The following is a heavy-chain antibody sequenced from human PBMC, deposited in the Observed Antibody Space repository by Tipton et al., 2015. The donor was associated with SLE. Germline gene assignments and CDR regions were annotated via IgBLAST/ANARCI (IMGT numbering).Heavy chain of an antibody. V-gene: IGHV4-39*01. CDR1: GGSISSSSYY. CDR2: IYYSGST. Sequence: GLVKPSETLSLTCTVSGGSISSSSYYWGWIRQPPGKGLEWIGSIYYSGSTYYNPSLKSRVTISVDTSKNQFSLKLSSVTAADTAVYYCARGQRRSSGWHAWGQGTLVSVSS. CDR3: ARGQRRSSGWHA. J-gene: IGHJ5*02. D-gene: IGHD6-19*01.